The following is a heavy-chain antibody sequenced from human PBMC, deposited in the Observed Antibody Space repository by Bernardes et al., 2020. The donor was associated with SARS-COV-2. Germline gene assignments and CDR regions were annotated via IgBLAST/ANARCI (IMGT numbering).Heavy chain of an antibody. CDR1: GYTFTNHW. CDR2: IYPGDSDT. Sequence: GASLKISCQGSGYTFTNHWIAWVRQMPGKGLEWMGIIYPGDSDTRYSPSFQGQVTISGDKSLSTAYLQWSRLKASDTAMYYCTRRSYCSTSSCYPVFDSWGQGTLVTVSS. CDR3: TRRSYCSTSSCYPVFDS. V-gene: IGHV5-51*01. J-gene: IGHJ4*02. D-gene: IGHD2-2*01.